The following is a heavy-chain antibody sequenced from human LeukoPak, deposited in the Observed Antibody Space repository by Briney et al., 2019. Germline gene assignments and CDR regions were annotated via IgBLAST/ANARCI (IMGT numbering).Heavy chain of an antibody. CDR3: AREDIVVVPAAIWYYGMDV. Sequence: GGSLRLSCAASGFTFSRYWMSWVRQAPGKGLEWVANIKQDGSEKYYVDSVKGRFTISRDNAKNSLYLQMNSLRAEDTAVYYCAREDIVVVPAAIWYYGMDVWGQGTTVTVSS. V-gene: IGHV3-7*01. J-gene: IGHJ6*02. CDR1: GFTFSRYW. CDR2: IKQDGSEK. D-gene: IGHD2-2*02.